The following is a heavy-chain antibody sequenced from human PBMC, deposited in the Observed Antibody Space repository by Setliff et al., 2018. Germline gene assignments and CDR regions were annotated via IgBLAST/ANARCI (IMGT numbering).Heavy chain of an antibody. CDR3: SILSAPIDY. Sequence: PGESLKISCRASGYNFNNNWIGWLRQIPGKGLGWIGIIYPGDSDTKYSPSFQGHVFMSVDRSATTAYLQWRSLQASDTALSSFSILSAPIDYWDQGTLVTVSS. D-gene: IGHD3-10*01. V-gene: IGHV5-51*01. J-gene: IGHJ4*02. CDR1: GYNFNNNW. CDR2: IYPGDSDT.